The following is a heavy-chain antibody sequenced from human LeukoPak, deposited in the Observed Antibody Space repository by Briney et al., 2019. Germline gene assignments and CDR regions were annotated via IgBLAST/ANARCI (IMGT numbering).Heavy chain of an antibody. CDR3: ARGGSRRLYYDYVWGSSRKEAFVDY. D-gene: IGHD3-16*01. CDR1: GFTFSSYG. Sequence: GGSLRLSCAASGFTFSSYGMHWVRQAPGKGLEWVANIKQDGSEKYYVDSVKGRFTISRDNAKNSLYLQMNSLRAEDTAVYYCARGGSRRLYYDYVWGSSRKEAFVDYWGQGTLVTVSS. V-gene: IGHV3-7*01. J-gene: IGHJ4*02. CDR2: IKQDGSEK.